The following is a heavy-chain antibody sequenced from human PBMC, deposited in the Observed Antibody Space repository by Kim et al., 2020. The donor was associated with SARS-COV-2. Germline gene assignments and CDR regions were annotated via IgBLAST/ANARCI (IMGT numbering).Heavy chain of an antibody. CDR1: GGSISSSSYY. V-gene: IGHV4-39*07. CDR2: IYYSGST. J-gene: IGHJ5*02. Sequence: SETLSLTCTVSGGSISSSSYYWGWIRQPPGKGLEWIGSIYYSGSTYYNPSLKSRVTISVDTSKNQFSLKLSSVTAADTAVYYCAREITMVRGVHKGNWFDPWGQGTLVTVSS. CDR3: AREITMVRGVHKGNWFDP. D-gene: IGHD3-10*01.